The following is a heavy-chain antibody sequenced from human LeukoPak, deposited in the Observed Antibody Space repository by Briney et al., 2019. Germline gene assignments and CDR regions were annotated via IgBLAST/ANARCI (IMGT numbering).Heavy chain of an antibody. D-gene: IGHD3-9*01. CDR3: ATVDDILTGYSTTDY. J-gene: IGHJ4*02. CDR2: VDPEDGET. Sequence: ASVKVSCKVSGYTFTNYYMHWVQQAPGKGLEWMGLVDPEDGETIYAEKFQGRVTITADTSTDTAYMELSSLRSEDTAVYYCATVDDILTGYSTTDYWGQGTLVTVSS. CDR1: GYTFTNYY. V-gene: IGHV1-69-2*01.